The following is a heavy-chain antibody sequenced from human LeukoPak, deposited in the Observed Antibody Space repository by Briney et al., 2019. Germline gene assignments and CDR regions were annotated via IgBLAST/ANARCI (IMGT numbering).Heavy chain of an antibody. CDR1: GDTFSSYA. Sequence: GASVKVSCKASGDTFSSYAISWVRQAPGQGLEWMGGIIPIFGTANYAQKFQGRVTITADESTSTAYMELSSLRSEDTAVYYCARDGDYYGSGSYYGFYWGQGTLVTVSS. CDR2: IIPIFGTA. J-gene: IGHJ4*02. CDR3: ARDGDYYGSGSYYGFY. D-gene: IGHD3-10*01. V-gene: IGHV1-69*13.